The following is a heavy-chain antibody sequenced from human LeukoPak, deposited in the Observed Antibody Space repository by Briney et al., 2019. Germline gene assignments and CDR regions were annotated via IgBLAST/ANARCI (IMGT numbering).Heavy chain of an antibody. J-gene: IGHJ6*02. CDR1: GFTFSSYA. D-gene: IGHD3-22*01. Sequence: GGSLRLSCAASGFTFSSYAMSWVRQAPGKGLEWVSAISGSGGSTYYADSVKGRFTISRDNSKNTLYLQMNSLRAEDTAVYYCAKDQGSSGYYVSYYYYGMDVWGQGTTVTVSS. V-gene: IGHV3-23*01. CDR2: ISGSGGST. CDR3: AKDQGSSGYYVSYYYYGMDV.